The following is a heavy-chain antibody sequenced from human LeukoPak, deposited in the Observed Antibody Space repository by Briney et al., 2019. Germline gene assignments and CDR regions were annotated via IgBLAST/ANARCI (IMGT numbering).Heavy chain of an antibody. CDR2: INHSGST. V-gene: IGHV4-34*01. Sequence: SETLSLTCAVYGGSFSGYYWSWIRQPPGKGLEWIGEINHSGSTNYNPSLKSRVTISVDTSKNQFSLKLSSVTAADTAVYYCARGTPITIFGSRPTKNWFDPWGQGTLVTVSS. CDR1: GGSFSGYY. J-gene: IGHJ5*02. D-gene: IGHD3-3*01. CDR3: ARGTPITIFGSRPTKNWFDP.